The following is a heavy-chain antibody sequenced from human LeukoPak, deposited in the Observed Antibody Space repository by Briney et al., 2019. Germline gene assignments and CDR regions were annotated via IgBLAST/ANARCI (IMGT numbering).Heavy chain of an antibody. D-gene: IGHD6-6*01. V-gene: IGHV3-48*01. Sequence: GGSLRLSCTGSGFTFRSNDMSGVRQPPGKGLEWVSYISITSKTIKYADSVKGRFTISRDNAKNSLYLQMNSLRAEDTAVYYCARVGEYSSKNWFDPWGQGTLVTVSS. CDR1: GFTFRSND. CDR2: ISITSKTI. CDR3: ARVGEYSSKNWFDP. J-gene: IGHJ5*02.